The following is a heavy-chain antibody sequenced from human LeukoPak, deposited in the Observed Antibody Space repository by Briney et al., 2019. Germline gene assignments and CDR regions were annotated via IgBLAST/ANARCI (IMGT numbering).Heavy chain of an antibody. CDR3: VRDLDWGAFDV. CDR1: GGSINSYF. D-gene: IGHD7-27*01. J-gene: IGHJ3*01. V-gene: IGHV4-59*01. CDR2: IFHTGDT. Sequence: SETLSLTRTVSGGSINSYFWTWIRQPPGRGLEWIGNIFHTGDTHHNPSLKSRVTISKDTSKNQFSLKLRSVTAADTAVYYCVRDLDWGAFDVWGQGRMVTVSS.